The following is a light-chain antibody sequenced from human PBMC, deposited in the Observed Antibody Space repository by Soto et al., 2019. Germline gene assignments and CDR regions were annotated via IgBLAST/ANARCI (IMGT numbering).Light chain of an antibody. CDR2: EVS. CDR1: SSDVGSHNL. J-gene: IGLJ7*01. CDR3: FSSGGSRAA. V-gene: IGLV2-23*02. Sequence: QSALTQPASVSGSPGQSITISCTGTSSDVGSHNLVSWYQQHPGQAPKLMIYEVSKRPLGVSASFPDSKSGNTASLTISGLQAEGEAYYYCFSSGGSRAAFVGETQLTVL.